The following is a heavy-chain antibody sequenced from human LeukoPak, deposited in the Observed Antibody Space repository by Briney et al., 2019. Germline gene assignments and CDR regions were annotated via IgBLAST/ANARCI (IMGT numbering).Heavy chain of an antibody. CDR3: ARGTWVPSLVVINYYFDY. D-gene: IGHD3-22*01. V-gene: IGHV4-59*01. CDR2: ILYSGNT. J-gene: IGHJ4*02. Sequence: SEALSLTCTVSGGSISSYYWSWIRQPPGKGLEWIGYILYSGNTNYNPSLKSRVTISVDTSKNQFSLKLSSVTAADTAVYYCARGTWVPSLVVINYYFDYWGQGTLVTVSS. CDR1: GGSISSYY.